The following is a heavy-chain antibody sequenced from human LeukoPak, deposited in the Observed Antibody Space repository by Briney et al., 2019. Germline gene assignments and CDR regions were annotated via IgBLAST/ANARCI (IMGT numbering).Heavy chain of an antibody. V-gene: IGHV3-21*01. CDR1: GFTFSSYS. J-gene: IGHJ4*02. CDR3: ARDRSLYYYDSSGHYYPH. D-gene: IGHD3-22*01. Sequence: GGSLRLSCAASGFTFSSYSMNWVRQAPGKGLEWVSSISSSSYIYYAGSVKGRFTISRDNAKNSLYLQMNSLRAEDTAVYYCARDRSLYYYDSSGHYYPHWGQGTLVTVSS. CDR2: ISSSSYI.